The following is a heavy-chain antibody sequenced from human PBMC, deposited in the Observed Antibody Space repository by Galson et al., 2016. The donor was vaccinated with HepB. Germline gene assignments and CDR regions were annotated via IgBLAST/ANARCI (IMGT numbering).Heavy chain of an antibody. V-gene: IGHV3-23*01. CDR2: LGGRGGTK. CDR3: ARPLLPESRVATFKLRRRSHFSGMDV. D-gene: IGHD3-3*01. J-gene: IGHJ6*02. Sequence: SLRLSCAASGFIFNNFAMTWVRQVPGKGLEWVSSLGGRGGTKYYADSVKGRFVISSDNSRSRMYLEMTGLRADDAAVYYCARPLLPESRVATFKLRRRSHFSGMDVWGRGTTVTVSS. CDR1: GFIFNNFA.